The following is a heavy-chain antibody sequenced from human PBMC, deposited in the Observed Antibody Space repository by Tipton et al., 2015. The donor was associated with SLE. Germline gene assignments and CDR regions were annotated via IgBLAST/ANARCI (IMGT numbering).Heavy chain of an antibody. D-gene: IGHD6-25*01. Sequence: QVQLVQSGAEVKKPGASVKVSCKASGYTFTSYVINWVRQATGQGLEWMGWMNPNSGNTGYAQKFQGRVTLTRGRSINTAYMHLSTVTSDDTATYYCAKDLGITTALDYWGQGTLVTVSS. CDR1: GYTFTSYV. CDR3: AKDLGITTALDY. V-gene: IGHV1-8*01. J-gene: IGHJ4*02. CDR2: MNPNSGNT.